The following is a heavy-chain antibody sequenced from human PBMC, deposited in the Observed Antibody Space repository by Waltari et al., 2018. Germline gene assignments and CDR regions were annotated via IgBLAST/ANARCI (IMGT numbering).Heavy chain of an antibody. CDR3: ASRTGYSSSWGIDY. CDR1: GFTFSSYA. CDR2: IYSGGST. Sequence: EVQLLESGGGLVQPGGSLRLSCAASGFTFSSYAMSWVRQAPGKGLEWVSVIYSGGSTYYADSVKGRFTISRDNSKNTLYLQMNSLRAEDTAVYYCASRTGYSSSWGIDYLGQGTLVTVSS. D-gene: IGHD6-13*01. V-gene: IGHV3-23*03. J-gene: IGHJ4*02.